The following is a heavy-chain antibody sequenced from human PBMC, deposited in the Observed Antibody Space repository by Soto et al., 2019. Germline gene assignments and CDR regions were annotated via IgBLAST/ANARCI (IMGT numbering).Heavy chain of an antibody. CDR1: GFTFSSYA. J-gene: IGHJ4*02. V-gene: IGHV3-23*01. Sequence: EVQLLESGGGLVQPGGSLRLSCAASGFTFSSYAMSWVRQAPGKGLEWVSAISGSGGSTSYADSVKGRFTISRDNSKITLYLQMNSLRAEDTAVYYCAKSLVYCSGGSCYSSQYYFDYWGQGTLVTVSS. CDR2: ISGSGGST. D-gene: IGHD2-15*01. CDR3: AKSLVYCSGGSCYSSQYYFDY.